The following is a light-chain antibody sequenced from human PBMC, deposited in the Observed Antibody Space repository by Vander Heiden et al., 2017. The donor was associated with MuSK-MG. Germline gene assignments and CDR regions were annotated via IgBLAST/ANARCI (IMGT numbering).Light chain of an antibody. CDR2: NDS. J-gene: IGLJ1*01. CDR1: ALPKHY. Sequence: SYELQQPPPGAVSTGQTSSITCSGNALPKHYAYCSKPTPGQAHELSIFNDSGRPSGNPERFSGSNSGTTVTLTISGVQAEDEADYYCQSADSSGTYPYVFGTGTKFTVL. V-gene: IGLV3-25*01. CDR3: QSADSSGTYPYV.